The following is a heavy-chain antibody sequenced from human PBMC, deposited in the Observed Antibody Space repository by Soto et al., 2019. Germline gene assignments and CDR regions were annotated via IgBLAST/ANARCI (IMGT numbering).Heavy chain of an antibody. CDR1: GFTFSGYS. V-gene: IGHV3-48*01. CDR2: ISSSSSTI. Sequence: EVPLVESGGGLVQPGGSLRLSCAASGFTFSGYSMNWVRQAPGKGLEWVSYISSSSSTIYYADSVKGRFTISRDNAKNSLYLQMNSLRAEDTAVYYCARMRCGGDCSRYYYGMDVWGQGTTVTVSS. J-gene: IGHJ6*02. D-gene: IGHD2-21*02. CDR3: ARMRCGGDCSRYYYGMDV.